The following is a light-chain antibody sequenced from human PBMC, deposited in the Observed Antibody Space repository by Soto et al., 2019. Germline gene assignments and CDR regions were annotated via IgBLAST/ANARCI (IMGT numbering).Light chain of an antibody. V-gene: IGKV2-28*01. CDR3: MQALQTRT. Sequence: DIVMTQSPLSLPVTPGEPASISCRSSQNLLHSDGYNYLDWYLQKPVQSPHLLIYLGSNRASGVPDMFIGSGSGTDFTLKISRVEAEDVGVYYCMQALQTRTFGQGTKVEIK. J-gene: IGKJ1*01. CDR2: LGS. CDR1: QNLLHSDGYNY.